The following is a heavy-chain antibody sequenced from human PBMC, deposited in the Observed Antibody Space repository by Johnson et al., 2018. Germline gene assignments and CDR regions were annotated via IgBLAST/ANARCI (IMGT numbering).Heavy chain of an antibody. J-gene: IGHJ6*02. V-gene: IGHV1-69*01. D-gene: IGHD4-17*01. Sequence: VQLVESGAEVKKPGSSVKVSCKASGGTFSSYAISWVRQAPGQGLEWMGGIIPIFGTANYAQKFQGRVTITADEPTSTAYMELSSLGSEDTAVFYCARAHGDSPRGYDYYYGMDGWGQGTTVTVSS. CDR3: ARAHGDSPRGYDYYYGMDG. CDR1: GGTFSSYA. CDR2: IIPIFGTA.